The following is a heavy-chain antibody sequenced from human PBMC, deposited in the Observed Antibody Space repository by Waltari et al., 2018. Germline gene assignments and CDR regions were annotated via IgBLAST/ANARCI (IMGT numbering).Heavy chain of an antibody. Sequence: QLQLQASGPGLVKPSETLSLTCTVYGGSIRSSSYYWGWIRHPPGKGLVWSGYIHYSGNTNYNPPLKSRVTISVDTSNNQFSLKLSSVTAADTAVYYCARAGVVPAAMLYPWGQGTLVTVSS. CDR2: IHYSGNT. D-gene: IGHD2-2*01. CDR3: ARAGVVPAAMLYP. CDR1: GGSIRSSSYY. V-gene: IGHV4-61*05. J-gene: IGHJ5*02.